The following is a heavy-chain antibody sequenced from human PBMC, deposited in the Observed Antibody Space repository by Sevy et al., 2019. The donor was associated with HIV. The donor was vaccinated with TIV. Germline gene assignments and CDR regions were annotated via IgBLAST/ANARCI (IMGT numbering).Heavy chain of an antibody. Sequence: ASVKVSCKASGYTFSSYCISWVRQAPGQGLEWMGWISAYNGNTIYAQKLQGRVTMTTDTSTSTAYMELRSLRSDDTAVYYCARDREGALDYWGQGTLVTVSS. CDR3: ARDREGALDY. D-gene: IGHD3-16*01. CDR1: GYTFSSYC. J-gene: IGHJ4*02. CDR2: ISAYNGNT. V-gene: IGHV1-18*04.